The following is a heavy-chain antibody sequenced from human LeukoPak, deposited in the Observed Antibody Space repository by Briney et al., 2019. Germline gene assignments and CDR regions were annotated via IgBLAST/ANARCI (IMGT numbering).Heavy chain of an antibody. J-gene: IGHJ4*02. D-gene: IGHD5-12*01. CDR1: GYTFTGYY. Sequence: GASVKVSCKASGYTFTGYYMHWVRQAPGQGLGWMGWINPNSGGTNYAQKFQGRVTMTRDTSISTAYMELSRLRSDDTAVYYCARAPGYSGYDLDFDYWGQGTLVTVSS. V-gene: IGHV1-2*02. CDR3: ARAPGYSGYDLDFDY. CDR2: INPNSGGT.